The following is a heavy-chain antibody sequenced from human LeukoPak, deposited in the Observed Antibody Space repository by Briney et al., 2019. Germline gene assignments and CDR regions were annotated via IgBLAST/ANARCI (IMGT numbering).Heavy chain of an antibody. V-gene: IGHV5-51*01. D-gene: IGHD4-17*01. Sequence: PGESLKISCKASGYSFSSYWIAWVRQMPGKGLEWMGIIYPGDSDTRYSPSFQGQVTISVDKSTSNAYLQWSSLKASDTAVYYCARHYGDQGFDYWGQGTLVTVSS. CDR1: GYSFSSYW. J-gene: IGHJ4*02. CDR3: ARHYGDQGFDY. CDR2: IYPGDSDT.